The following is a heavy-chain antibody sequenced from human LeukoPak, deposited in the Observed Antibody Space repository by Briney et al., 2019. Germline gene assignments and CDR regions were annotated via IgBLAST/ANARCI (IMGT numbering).Heavy chain of an antibody. V-gene: IGHV4-4*02. J-gene: IGHJ3*02. D-gene: IGHD6-13*01. CDR1: GGSISSSNW. CDR3: ASHSSSWLNDAFDI. CDR2: IYHSGST. Sequence: SGTLSLTCAVSGGSISSSNWWSWVRQPPGKGLEWIGEIYHSGSTDYNPCLKSRVTISVDKSKNQFSLRLSSVTAADTAVYYCASHSSSWLNDAFDIWGQGTMVTVSS.